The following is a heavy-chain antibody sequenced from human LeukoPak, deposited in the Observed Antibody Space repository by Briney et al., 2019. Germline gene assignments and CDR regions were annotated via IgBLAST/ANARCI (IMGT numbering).Heavy chain of an antibody. CDR1: GGSFSGYY. V-gene: IGHV4-34*01. CDR2: INHSGGT. J-gene: IGHJ4*02. Sequence: SETLSLTCTVYGGSFSGYYWSWIRQPPGKGLEWIGEINHSGGTNYNPSLKSRVTISVDTSKNQFSLKLTSVTAADTAVYYCAREGGGSWTRVAYWGQGTLVTVSS. D-gene: IGHD3-3*01. CDR3: AREGGGSWTRVAY.